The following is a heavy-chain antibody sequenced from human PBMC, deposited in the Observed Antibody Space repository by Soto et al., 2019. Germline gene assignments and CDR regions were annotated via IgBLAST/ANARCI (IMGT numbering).Heavy chain of an antibody. V-gene: IGHV4-59*01. CDR1: VASITGSSY. CDR2: IYDSGST. CDR3: ARDRGVVIMLGETLYGMDV. Sequence: SETLSLTCTVSVASITGSSYWGWIRQPPGQGLGWIGYIYDSGSTHYNPSLKSRVTISVDTSKNQFSLKLSSVTAADTAVYYCARDRGVVIMLGETLYGMDVWGQGTTVTVS. J-gene: IGHJ6*02. D-gene: IGHD3-3*01.